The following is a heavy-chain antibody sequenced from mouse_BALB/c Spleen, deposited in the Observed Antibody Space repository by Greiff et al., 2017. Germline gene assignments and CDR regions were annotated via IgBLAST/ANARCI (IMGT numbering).Heavy chain of an antibody. CDR1: GFNIKDYY. CDR3: NACDRFSY. V-gene: IGHV14-4*02. CDR2: IDPENGDT. J-gene: IGHJ2*01. Sequence: VQLQQSGAELVRPGASVKLSCTASGFNIKDYYMHWVKQRPEQGLEWIGWIDPENGDTEYAPKFQGKATMTADTSSNTAYLQLSSLTSEDTAVYYCNACDRFSYWGQGTTLTVSS.